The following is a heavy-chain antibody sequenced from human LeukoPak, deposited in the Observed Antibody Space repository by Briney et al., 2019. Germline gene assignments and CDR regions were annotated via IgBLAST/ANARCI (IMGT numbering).Heavy chain of an antibody. V-gene: IGHV3-74*01. CDR1: GFTFSSYW. Sequence: PGGSLRLSCAASGFTFSSYWMHWVRQAPGKGLVWVSRINSDGSSTSYADSVKGRFTISRDNAKNTLYLQMNSLRAEDTAVYYCARDRSLGVVHYYYYYMDVWGKGTTVTVSS. D-gene: IGHD3-3*01. CDR3: ARDRSLGVVHYYYYYMDV. CDR2: INSDGSST. J-gene: IGHJ6*03.